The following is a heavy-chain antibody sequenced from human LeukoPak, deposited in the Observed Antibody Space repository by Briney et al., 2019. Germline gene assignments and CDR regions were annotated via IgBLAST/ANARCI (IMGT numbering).Heavy chain of an antibody. CDR2: ISYDGSNK. D-gene: IGHD2-21*01. CDR3: ARNIPVTRWGY. V-gene: IGHV3-30*14. J-gene: IGHJ4*02. CDR1: GFTFSSYA. Sequence: GGSLRLSCAASGFTFSSYAMHWVRQAPGKGLEWVAVISYDGSNKYYADSVKGRFTISRDNSKNTVYLQMNSLRAEDTAVYYCARNIPVTRWGYWGQGTLVTVSS.